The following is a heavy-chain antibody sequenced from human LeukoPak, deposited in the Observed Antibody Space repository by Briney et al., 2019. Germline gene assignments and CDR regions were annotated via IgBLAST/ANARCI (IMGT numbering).Heavy chain of an antibody. CDR3: ARGRYYYDNSGLIDY. J-gene: IGHJ4*02. V-gene: IGHV1-18*01. CDR1: GYTFTSYG. CDR2: ISAYNGNT. Sequence: ASVKVSCKASGYTFTSYGISWVRQAPGQGLEWMGWISAYNGNTNYAQKLQGRVTMTTDTSTSTAYMELRSLRSDDTAVYYCARGRYYYDNSGLIDYWGQGTLVTVSS. D-gene: IGHD3-22*01.